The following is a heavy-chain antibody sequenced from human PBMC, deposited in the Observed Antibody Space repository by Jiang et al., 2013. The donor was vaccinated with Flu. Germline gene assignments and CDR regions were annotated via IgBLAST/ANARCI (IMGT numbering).Heavy chain of an antibody. D-gene: IGHD3-10*01. CDR2: IYTSGST. CDR1: GGSISGGRYY. CDR3: AKGDFFYGSGGVYFDN. Sequence: GPGLVKPSQTLSLTCTVSGGSISGGRYYWSWLRQPAGRGLEWLGRIYTSGSTNYNPSLKSRVTMSLDMSKNQFSLKLTSVTAADTAVYYCAKGDFFYGSGGVYFDNWGQGTLVTVSS. V-gene: IGHV4-61*02. J-gene: IGHJ4*02.